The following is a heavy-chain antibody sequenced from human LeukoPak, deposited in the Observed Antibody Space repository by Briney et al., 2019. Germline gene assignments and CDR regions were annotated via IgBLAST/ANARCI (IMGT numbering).Heavy chain of an antibody. Sequence: ASVKVSCKASGYTFTGYYMHWVRQAPGQGLEWMGRINPNSGGTNYAQKFRGRVTMTRDTSISTAYMELSRLRSDDTAVYYCARVFYCSGGSCSPTLDYWGQGTLVTVSS. J-gene: IGHJ4*02. CDR2: INPNSGGT. D-gene: IGHD2-15*01. CDR3: ARVFYCSGGSCSPTLDY. CDR1: GYTFTGYY. V-gene: IGHV1-2*06.